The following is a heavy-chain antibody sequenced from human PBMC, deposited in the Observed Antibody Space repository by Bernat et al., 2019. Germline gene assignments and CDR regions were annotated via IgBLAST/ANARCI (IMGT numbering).Heavy chain of an antibody. Sequence: EVQVVESGGGLAQPGGSLRLSCAGSGFTFSSFEMNWVRQAPGKGLEWISYISDGGGTVYYADSVEGRCTISRDNAKNSLYLQMNGLRVEDTAVYYCARSTHYGAFLFDNWGQGPLVTVSS. V-gene: IGHV3-48*03. CDR1: GFTFSSFE. D-gene: IGHD4-17*01. CDR3: ARSTHYGAFLFDN. J-gene: IGHJ4*02. CDR2: ISDGGGTV.